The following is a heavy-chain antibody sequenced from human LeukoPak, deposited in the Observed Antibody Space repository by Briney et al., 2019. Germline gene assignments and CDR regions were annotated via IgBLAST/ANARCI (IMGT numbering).Heavy chain of an antibody. J-gene: IGHJ4*02. V-gene: IGHV3-23*01. CDR3: AKGNWRYFDY. CDR1: GFTFSTYV. CDR2: ISGSGGST. Sequence: GGSLRLSCAASGFTFSTYVMSWVRQAPGKGLEWVSAISGSGGSTYYADSVKGRFTISRDNSKNTLYLRMNSLGADDTAVYYCAKGNWRYFDYWGQGTLDTVSS. D-gene: IGHD1-1*01.